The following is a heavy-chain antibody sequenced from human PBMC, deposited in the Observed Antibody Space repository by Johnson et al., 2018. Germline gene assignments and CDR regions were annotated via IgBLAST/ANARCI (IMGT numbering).Heavy chain of an antibody. CDR2: ISRDGTKK. CDR3: SKGTQMLYYYYMDV. Sequence: QVQLVESGGGVVQPGKSLRLSCVASGFTFASYVLHWARRAPGKGLEWVAIISRDGTKKYYIDSVKGRFNISRDNSKNTLFLQMNTLRAEDTAVYYCSKGTQMLYYYYMDVWGKGTTVTVSS. CDR1: GFTFASYV. V-gene: IGHV3-30*18. J-gene: IGHJ6*03. D-gene: IGHD2-8*01.